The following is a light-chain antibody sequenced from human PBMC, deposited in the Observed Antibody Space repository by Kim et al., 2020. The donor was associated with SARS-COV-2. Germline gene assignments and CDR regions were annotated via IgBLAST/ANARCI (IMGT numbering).Light chain of an antibody. CDR3: QQYGSSPPMYT. CDR2: GAS. Sequence: PGERATLSCRASQSVSSSYLAWYQQKPGQAPRLLIYGASSRATGIPDRFSGSGSGTDFTLTISRLEPEDFAVNYCQQYGSSPPMYTFGQGTKLEI. J-gene: IGKJ2*01. V-gene: IGKV3-20*01. CDR1: QSVSSSY.